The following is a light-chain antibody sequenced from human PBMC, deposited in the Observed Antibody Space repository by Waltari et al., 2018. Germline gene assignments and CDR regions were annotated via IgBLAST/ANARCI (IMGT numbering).Light chain of an antibody. CDR2: KAS. J-gene: IGKJ4*01. V-gene: IGKV1-5*03. Sequence: DIQMTQSPSSLSASVGDRVTITCRASQSVKNNLAWYQQAPGKAPKVLIHKASRLESVAPSRFSGSGYGTEFTLTISSLQPDDFATSYCQEYDSLPVTFGGGTKVEI. CDR3: QEYDSLPVT. CDR1: QSVKNN.